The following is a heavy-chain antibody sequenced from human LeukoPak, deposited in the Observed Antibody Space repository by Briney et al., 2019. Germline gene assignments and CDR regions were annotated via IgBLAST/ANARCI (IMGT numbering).Heavy chain of an antibody. J-gene: IGHJ5*02. CDR3: AREGIDTMVRGVIQDNWFDP. CDR1: GYSISSGYY. Sequence: SETLSLTCTLSGYSISSGYYWGWIRQPPGKGLEWIGSIYHSGSTYYNPSLKSRVTISVDTSKNQFSLKLSSVTAADTAVYYCAREGIDTMVRGVIQDNWFDPGGQGTLVTVSS. D-gene: IGHD3-10*01. V-gene: IGHV4-38-2*02. CDR2: IYHSGST.